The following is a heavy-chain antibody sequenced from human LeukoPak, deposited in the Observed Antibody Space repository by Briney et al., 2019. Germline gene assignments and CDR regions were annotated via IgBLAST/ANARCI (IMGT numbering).Heavy chain of an antibody. J-gene: IGHJ5*02. CDR2: IYYGGST. D-gene: IGHD3-10*01. CDR3: ARPQNYYGSGSYGGWFDP. CDR1: GGSISSSSYY. Sequence: SETLSLTCTVSGGSISSSSYYWGWIRQPPGKGPEWIGSIYYGGSTYYNPSLKSRVTISVDTSKNQFSLKLSSVTAADTAVYYCARPQNYYGSGSYGGWFDPWGQGTLVTVSS. V-gene: IGHV4-39*01.